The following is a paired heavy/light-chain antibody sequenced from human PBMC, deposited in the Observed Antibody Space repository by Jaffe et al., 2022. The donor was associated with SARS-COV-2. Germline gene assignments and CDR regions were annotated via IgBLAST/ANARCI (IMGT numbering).Light chain of an antibody. CDR2: GAS. V-gene: IGKV3-20*01. J-gene: IGKJ1*01. Sequence: EIVLTQSPGTLSLSPGERATLSCRASQSVSSSYLAWYQQKPGQAPRLLIYGASSRATGIPDRFSGSGSGTDFTLTISRLEPEDFAVYYCQQYGSSPETFGQGTKVEIK. CDR1: QSVSSSY. CDR3: QQYGSSPET.
Heavy chain of an antibody. D-gene: IGHD2-2*02. CDR3: AREWGDPGFGTSCYNCYYYGMDV. CDR2: TYYRSKWYN. Sequence: QVQLQQSGPGLVKPSQTLSLTCAISGDSVSSNSAAWNWIRQSPSRGLEWLGRTYYRSKWYNDYAVSVKSRITINPDTSKNQFSLQLNSVTPEDTAVYYCAREWGDPGFGTSCYNCYYYGMDVWGQGTTVTVSS. J-gene: IGHJ6*02. V-gene: IGHV6-1*01. CDR1: GDSVSSNSAA.